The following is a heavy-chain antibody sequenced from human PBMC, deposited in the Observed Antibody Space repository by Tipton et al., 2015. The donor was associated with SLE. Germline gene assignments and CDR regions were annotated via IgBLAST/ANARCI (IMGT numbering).Heavy chain of an antibody. V-gene: IGHV4-34*01. Sequence: TLSLTCAVYGGSFSGYYWSWIRQPPGKGLEWIGEINHSGSTNYNPSLKSRVTISVDTSKNQFSLKLSSVTAADTAVYYCAREVVVAAGAGMDVWGQGTTVTVSS. CDR3: AREVVVAAGAGMDV. D-gene: IGHD2-15*01. CDR2: INHSGST. CDR1: GGSFSGYY. J-gene: IGHJ6*02.